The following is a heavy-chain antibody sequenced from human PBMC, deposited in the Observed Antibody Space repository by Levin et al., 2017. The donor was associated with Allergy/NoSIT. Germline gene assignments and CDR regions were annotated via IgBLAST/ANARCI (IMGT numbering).Heavy chain of an antibody. CDR3: ATSSGPHY. CDR1: GFTFSSYA. V-gene: IGHV3-23*01. CDR2: ISGSGGST. D-gene: IGHD6-6*01. Sequence: GGSLRLSCAASGFTFSSYALSWVRQAPGKGLEWVSAISGSGGSTYYADSVKGRVTISRDNSKNTLYLQMNSLRAEDTAVYFCATSSGPHYWGQGTLVTVSS. J-gene: IGHJ4*02.